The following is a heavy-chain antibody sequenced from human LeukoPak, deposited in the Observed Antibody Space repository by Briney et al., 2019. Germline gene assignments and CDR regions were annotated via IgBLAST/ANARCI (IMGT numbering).Heavy chain of an antibody. Sequence: SQTLSLTCAISGDSVSSSSTAWNWVRQSPSRGLEWLGRTYYTSKWNNDYAVFVKSRITITPDISKNQFSLKLSSVTAADTAVYYCAREASGDFWSGYFDYWGQGTLVTVSS. CDR1: GDSVSSSSTA. J-gene: IGHJ4*02. CDR3: AREASGDFWSGYFDY. CDR2: TYYTSKWNN. V-gene: IGHV6-1*01. D-gene: IGHD3-3*01.